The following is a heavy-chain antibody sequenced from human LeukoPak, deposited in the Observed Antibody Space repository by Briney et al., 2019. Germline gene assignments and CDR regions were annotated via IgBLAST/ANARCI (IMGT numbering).Heavy chain of an antibody. J-gene: IGHJ6*03. CDR1: GYTFTSYD. V-gene: IGHV1-8*01. CDR2: MNPNSGST. D-gene: IGHD2-2*03. Sequence: GASVKVSCKASGYTFTSYDINWVRQATGQGLEWMGWMNPNSGSTGYAQKFQGRVTMTRNTSISTAYMELSSLRSEDTAVYYCTILAEWMSYYYMDVWGKGTTVTVSS. CDR3: TILAEWMSYYYMDV.